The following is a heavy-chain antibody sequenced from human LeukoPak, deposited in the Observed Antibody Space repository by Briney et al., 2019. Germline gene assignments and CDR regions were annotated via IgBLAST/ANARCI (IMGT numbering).Heavy chain of an antibody. Sequence: GGSLRLSCAASGFTFSDYYMSWIRQAPGKGLEWVSYISSSGSTIYYADSVKGRFTISRDNSKNTLYLQMNSLRAEDTAVYYCAKDDLYYGSGSPDYWGQGTLVTVSS. D-gene: IGHD3-10*01. CDR3: AKDDLYYGSGSPDY. J-gene: IGHJ4*02. V-gene: IGHV3-11*04. CDR1: GFTFSDYY. CDR2: ISSSGSTI.